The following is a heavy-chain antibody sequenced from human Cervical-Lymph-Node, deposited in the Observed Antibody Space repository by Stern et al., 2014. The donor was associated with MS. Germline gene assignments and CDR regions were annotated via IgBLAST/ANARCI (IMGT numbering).Heavy chain of an antibody. Sequence: VQLVESGGGVVQPGGSLKLSCATSGFTFSGSPMHWVRQAPGKGLEWVGRIRSKVKDYATADAASVEGRFTISRDDSTNTAYLQMNSLRTDDTALYYCSRQGVSTSSSVNFWGQGTLVIVSP. CDR1: GFTFSGSP. V-gene: IGHV3-73*01. CDR3: SRQGVSTSSSVNF. CDR2: IRSKVKDYAT. J-gene: IGHJ4*02. D-gene: IGHD6-6*01.